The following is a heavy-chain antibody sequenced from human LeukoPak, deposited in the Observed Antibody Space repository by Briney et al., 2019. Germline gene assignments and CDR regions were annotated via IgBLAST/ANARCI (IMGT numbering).Heavy chain of an antibody. J-gene: IGHJ3*02. CDR1: GYTFTRYY. Sequence: ASVKVSCKASGYTFTRYYIHWVRQAPGQGLEWMGIINPTGGSTSYAQKFQGRVTMTRDTSTSTVYMELSSLRSEDTALYYCARAEAGVGYDFWSGYAFDIWGQGTMVTVSS. CDR3: ARAEAGVGYDFWSGYAFDI. CDR2: INPTGGST. V-gene: IGHV1-46*01. D-gene: IGHD3-3*01.